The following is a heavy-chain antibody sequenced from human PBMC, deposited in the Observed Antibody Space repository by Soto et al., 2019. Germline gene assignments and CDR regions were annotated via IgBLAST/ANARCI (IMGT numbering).Heavy chain of an antibody. CDR3: ARDQEAGSFFPYYYGMDV. CDR2: ISSSGSTI. Sequence: AGGSLRLSCATSGFTFSSYEMNWVRQAPGKGLEWVSYISSSGSTIYYADSVKGRFTISRDNAKNSLYLQMDSLRAEDTAVYYCARDQEAGSFFPYYYGMDVWGQGTTATVSS. D-gene: IGHD6-13*01. J-gene: IGHJ6*02. CDR1: GFTFSSYE. V-gene: IGHV3-48*03.